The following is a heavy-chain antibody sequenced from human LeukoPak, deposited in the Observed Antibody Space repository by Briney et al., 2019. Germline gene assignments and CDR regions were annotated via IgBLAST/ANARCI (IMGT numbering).Heavy chain of an antibody. CDR1: GFSRRTRGKG. V-gene: IGHV2-70*01. CDR2: IAWDDDK. CDR3: ARTLRYCSSTSCYSEPDY. D-gene: IGHD2-2*01. J-gene: IGHJ4*02. Sequence: SGPALFKPTQTLTLTCTFSGFSRRTRGKGVCWIRQPPGKALEWLTLIAWDDDKYYITSLKTRLTISKDTSKNHVVLTMTNMDPVDTATYYCARTLRYCSSTSCYSEPDYWGQGTLVTVSS.